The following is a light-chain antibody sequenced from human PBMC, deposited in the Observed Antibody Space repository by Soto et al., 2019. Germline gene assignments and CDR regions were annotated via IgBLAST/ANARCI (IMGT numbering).Light chain of an antibody. CDR1: SSDEGRYKY. CDR3: SSYTSSRSRV. CDR2: EVS. Sequence: QTALTQPASECGTPGQTISIPRTGTSSDEGRYKYVCWYQQHPGKAPKLVIDEVSNRPSGVSKRFSGSKSGNTASLTISGLQTEVAAEYYCSSYTSSRSRVFGGGTKVTVL. J-gene: IGLJ3*02. V-gene: IGLV2-14*01.